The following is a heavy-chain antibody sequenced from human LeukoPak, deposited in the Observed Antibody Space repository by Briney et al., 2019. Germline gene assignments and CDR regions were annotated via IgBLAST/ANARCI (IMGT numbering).Heavy chain of an antibody. Sequence: GGSLRLSCAASGFTFSSYAMSWVRQAPGKGLEWVSAISGSGGSTYYADSVKGRFTISRDNSKNTLYLQMNSLRAEDTAAYYCAKDAPLGYYGSGSYIDPWGQGTLVTVSS. CDR3: AKDAPLGYYGSGSYIDP. CDR2: ISGSGGST. J-gene: IGHJ5*02. V-gene: IGHV3-23*01. D-gene: IGHD3-10*01. CDR1: GFTFSSYA.